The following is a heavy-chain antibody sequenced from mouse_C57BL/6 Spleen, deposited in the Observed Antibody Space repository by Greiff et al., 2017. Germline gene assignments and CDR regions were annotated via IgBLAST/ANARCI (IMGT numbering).Heavy chain of an antibody. J-gene: IGHJ4*01. CDR2: ISNGGGST. V-gene: IGHV5-12*01. CDR3: ASGYYYGSNDYYAMDY. CDR1: GFTFSDYY. Sequence: EVQGVESGGGLVQPGGSLKLSCAASGFTFSDYYMYWVRQTPEKRLGWVAYISNGGGSTYYPDTVKGRFTISRDNAKNTLYLQMSRLKSKDTAMYYWASGYYYGSNDYYAMDYWGQGTSVTGSS. D-gene: IGHD1-1*01.